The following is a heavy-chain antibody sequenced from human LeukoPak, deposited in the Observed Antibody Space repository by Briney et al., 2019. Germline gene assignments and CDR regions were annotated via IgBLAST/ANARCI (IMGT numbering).Heavy chain of an antibody. CDR3: ARSVYGSGSYMDV. J-gene: IGHJ6*03. CDR2: IRFDGDNK. CDR1: GLSFSSYG. V-gene: IGHV3-33*08. D-gene: IGHD3-10*01. Sequence: GRSLRLSCAAFGLSFSSYGMHWVRQAPGKGLEWVAVIRFDGDNKYYGEAVKGRFTISRNNAENKLFLQMNNLRAEDTAVYFCARSVYGSGSYMDVWGQGTTVTVSS.